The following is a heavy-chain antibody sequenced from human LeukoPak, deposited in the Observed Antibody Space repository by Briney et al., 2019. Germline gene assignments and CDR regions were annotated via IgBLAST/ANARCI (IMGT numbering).Heavy chain of an antibody. V-gene: IGHV3-9*01. D-gene: IGHD3-16*01. CDR1: GFTFDDYA. J-gene: IGHJ4*02. Sequence: GGSLRLSCAASGFTFDDYAMHWVRQAPGKGLEWVSGISWNSRSISYVDSVKGRFTISRDNAKNSLFLQMSSLRGEDTALYYCATEHWGPNSWGQGTLVTVSS. CDR2: ISWNSRSI. CDR3: ATEHWGPNS.